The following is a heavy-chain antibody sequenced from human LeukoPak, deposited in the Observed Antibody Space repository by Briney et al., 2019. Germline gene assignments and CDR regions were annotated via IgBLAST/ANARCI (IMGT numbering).Heavy chain of an antibody. CDR3: ARGLVLRRYGSGSYYHYYYGMDV. D-gene: IGHD3-10*01. CDR2: INHSGST. Sequence: PSETLSLTCAVSGGSISSGGYSWSWIRQPPGKGLEWIGEINHSGSTNYNPSLKSRVTISVDTSKNQFSLKLSSVTAADTAVYYCARGLVLRRYGSGSYYHYYYGMDVWGQGTTVTVSS. V-gene: IGHV4-34*01. J-gene: IGHJ6*02. CDR1: GGSISSGGYS.